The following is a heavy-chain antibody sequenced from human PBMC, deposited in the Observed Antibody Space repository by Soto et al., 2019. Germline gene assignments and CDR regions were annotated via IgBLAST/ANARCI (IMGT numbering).Heavy chain of an antibody. CDR2: LYYTGST. CDR3: ARGTGLALGYFGY. D-gene: IGHD1-1*01. CDR1: GDSISSVAHY. V-gene: IGHV4-39*01. Sequence: SETLSLTCSVSGDSISSVAHYWAWVRQPPGKGLEWIGSLYYTGSTYYNPSLKSRAAISIDMSKNQFSLKLSSVTAADTAVYYGARGTGLALGYFGYWGQGTLVPVSS. J-gene: IGHJ4*02.